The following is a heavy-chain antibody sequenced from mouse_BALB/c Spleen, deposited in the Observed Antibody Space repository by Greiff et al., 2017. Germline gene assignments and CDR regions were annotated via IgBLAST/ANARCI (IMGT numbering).Heavy chain of an antibody. CDR1: GFSLTDYG. J-gene: IGHJ4*01. V-gene: IGHV2-6-5*01. CDR2: IWGGGST. D-gene: IGHD1-1*01. CDR3: AKHPITTVVATGAMDY. Sequence: QVQLQQSGPGLVAPSQSLSITCTVSGFSLTDYGVSWIRQPPGKGLEWLGVIWGGGSTYYNSALKSRLSISKDNSKSQVFLKMNSLQTDHTAMYYCAKHPITTVVATGAMDYWGQGTSVTVSS.